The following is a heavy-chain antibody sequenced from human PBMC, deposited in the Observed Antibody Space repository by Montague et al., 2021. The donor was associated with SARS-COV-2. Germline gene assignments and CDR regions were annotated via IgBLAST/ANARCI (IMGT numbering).Heavy chain of an antibody. J-gene: IGHJ6*02. Sequence: TLSLTCVVSGGSVSSGDYSWSWIRQSPGKGLEWIGYIYQSGSAYYNPSIKSRDTIPIDTSNNQFSLNLRSVTAADTGLYYRATGTRMYGMDFGGQGTTVTVSS. CDR3: ATGTRMYGMDF. V-gene: IGHV4-30-2*06. CDR1: GGSVSSGDYS. CDR2: IYQSGSA. D-gene: IGHD3-10*01.